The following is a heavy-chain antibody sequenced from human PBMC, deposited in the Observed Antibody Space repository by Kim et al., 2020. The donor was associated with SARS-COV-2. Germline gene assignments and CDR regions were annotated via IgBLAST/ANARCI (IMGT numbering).Heavy chain of an antibody. J-gene: IGHJ6*02. Sequence: RYSPSFQGQVTISADQSISTAYLQWSSLKASDTAMYYCVRHGYYYYGMDVWGQGTTVTVSS. V-gene: IGHV5-51*01. CDR3: VRHGYYYYGMDV.